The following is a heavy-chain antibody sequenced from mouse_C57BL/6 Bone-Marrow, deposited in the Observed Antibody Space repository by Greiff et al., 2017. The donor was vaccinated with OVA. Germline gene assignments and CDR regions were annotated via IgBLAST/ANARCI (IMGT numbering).Heavy chain of an antibody. D-gene: IGHD2-4*01. Sequence: EVMLVESGEGLVKPGGSLKLSCAASGFTFSSYAMSWVRQTPEKRLEWVAYISSGGDYIYYADTVKGRFTISRDNARNTLYLQMSSLKSEDTAMYYCTREEDDYDFYYYAMDYWGQGTSVTVSS. CDR3: TREEDDYDFYYYAMDY. CDR1: GFTFSSYA. V-gene: IGHV5-9-1*02. J-gene: IGHJ4*01. CDR2: ISSGGDYI.